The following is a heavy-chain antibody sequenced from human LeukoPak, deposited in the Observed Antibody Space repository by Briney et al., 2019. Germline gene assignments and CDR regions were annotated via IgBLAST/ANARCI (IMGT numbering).Heavy chain of an antibody. V-gene: IGHV3-48*01. D-gene: IGHD3-3*01. J-gene: IGHJ4*02. CDR2: ISSPSTTI. CDR1: GFTFSNYA. CDR3: LGRYDFWSTFDY. Sequence: GGSLRLSCAASGFTFSNYAMNWVRQSPGRGLEWVSYISSPSTTIYYAASVKGRFTISRDNAKNSLFLQMNSLRADDTAVYYCLGRYDFWSTFDYWGQGTLVTVSS.